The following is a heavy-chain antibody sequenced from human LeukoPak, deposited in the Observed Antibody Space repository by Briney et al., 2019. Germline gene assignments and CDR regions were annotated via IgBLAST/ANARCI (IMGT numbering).Heavy chain of an antibody. CDR3: ARDRPYCSSTSCFKNWFDP. Sequence: SETLSLTCTVSGGSISSYYWSWIRQPPGKGLEWIGYIYYSGSTNYNPSLKSRVTISVDTSKNQFSLKLSSVTAADTAVYYCARDRPYCSSTSCFKNWFDPWGQGTLVTVSS. V-gene: IGHV4-59*01. D-gene: IGHD2-2*01. CDR1: GGSISSYY. J-gene: IGHJ5*02. CDR2: IYYSGST.